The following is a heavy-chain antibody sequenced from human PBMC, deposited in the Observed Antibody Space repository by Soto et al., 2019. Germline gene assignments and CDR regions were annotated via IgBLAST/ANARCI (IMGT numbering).Heavy chain of an antibody. V-gene: IGHV4-31*03. CDR3: ARMYYYDSSGYYLGGAFDI. D-gene: IGHD3-22*01. CDR1: GGSISSGGYY. CDR2: IYYSGST. Sequence: QVQLQESGPGLVKPSQTLSLTCTVSGGSISSGGYYWSWIRQHPGKGLEWIGYIYYSGSTYYNPSLKSRVTISVDTSKNQFSLKLSSVTAAYTAVYYCARMYYYDSSGYYLGGAFDIWGQGTMVTVSS. J-gene: IGHJ3*02.